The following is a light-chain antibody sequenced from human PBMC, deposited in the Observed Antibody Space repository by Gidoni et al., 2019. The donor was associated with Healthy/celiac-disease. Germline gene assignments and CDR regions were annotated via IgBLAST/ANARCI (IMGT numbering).Light chain of an antibody. CDR3: QQSYSTRFT. Sequence: IQITQSPSSLSASVGDRVPLTCRASQSISSYLNWYQQKPGKAPKLVIYAATSLQSGVPSRVSGSGSGREFTLTISSLQREDLATYYCQQSYSTRFTFGPXTKVDIK. V-gene: IGKV1-39*01. CDR1: QSISSY. J-gene: IGKJ3*01. CDR2: AAT.